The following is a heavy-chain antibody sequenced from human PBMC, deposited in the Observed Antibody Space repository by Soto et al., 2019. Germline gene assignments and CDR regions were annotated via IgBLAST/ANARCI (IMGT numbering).Heavy chain of an antibody. Sequence: ITLKESGPTLVKPTQTLTLTCSFSGFSLTTSGVGVGWVRQSPEKTLEWLALIFWDDDKRYSPSLRSRLTIAKDTSKNQVVLTLTNVEPVDTATYYCARILTATGGHFDSWGQGALVTVSS. J-gene: IGHJ4*02. V-gene: IGHV2-5*02. D-gene: IGHD2-8*02. CDR3: ARILTATGGHFDS. CDR1: GFSLTTSGVG. CDR2: IFWDDDK.